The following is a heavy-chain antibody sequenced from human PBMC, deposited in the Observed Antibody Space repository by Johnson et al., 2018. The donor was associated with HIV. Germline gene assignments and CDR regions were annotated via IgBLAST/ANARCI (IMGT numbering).Heavy chain of an antibody. D-gene: IGHD6-13*01. Sequence: VLLVESGGGLIPPGGSLRISCAASGFTFSNYAMTWVRQAPGKGLEWGSEIDIAGDTYYPGSVKGGFTTPRENDKNSLYLQMNSLRAGDTSVYYCVRGQLDNAVAIWGQGTMVTVFS. CDR3: VRGQLDNAVAI. CDR2: IDIAGDT. CDR1: GFTFSNYA. J-gene: IGHJ3*02. V-gene: IGHV3-13*01.